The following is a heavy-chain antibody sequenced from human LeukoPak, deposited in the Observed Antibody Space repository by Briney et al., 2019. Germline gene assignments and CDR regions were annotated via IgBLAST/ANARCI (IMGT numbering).Heavy chain of an antibody. CDR1: RFTFSSYS. CDR3: ARNPYYYDSSGHFDY. Sequence: SGGSLRLSCAASRFTFSSYSMNWLRQAPGKGLEWVSSISSTSSYIYYADSVKGRFTISRDNAKNSLYLQMNSLRAEDTAVYYCARNPYYYDSSGHFDYWGQGTLVTLSS. CDR2: ISSTSSYI. V-gene: IGHV3-21*01. D-gene: IGHD3-22*01. J-gene: IGHJ4*02.